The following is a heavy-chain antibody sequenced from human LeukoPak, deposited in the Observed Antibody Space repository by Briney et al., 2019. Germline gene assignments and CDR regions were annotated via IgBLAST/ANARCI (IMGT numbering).Heavy chain of an antibody. CDR1: GLTFSTYA. J-gene: IGHJ3*01. D-gene: IGHD2/OR15-2a*01. CDR2: ISATGGTT. V-gene: IGHV3-23*01. CDR3: AKVSQSVASFHDDAFDL. Sequence: GGSLRLSCTASGLTFSTYALSWVRQSPGKGLEWLSVISATGGTTYYADSVRGRFTISRDNSKNTLYLQMNSLRAEDTAVYYCAKVSQSVASFHDDAFDLWGQGTIVTVSA.